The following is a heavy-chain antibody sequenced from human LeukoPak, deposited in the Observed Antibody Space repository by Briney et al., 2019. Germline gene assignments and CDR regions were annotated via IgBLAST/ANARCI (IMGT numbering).Heavy chain of an antibody. Sequence: GGSLRLSCAASGFTFDDSVMNWVRQAPGKGLEWVSGINWNGGSTGYADSEKGRFTISRDNAKNSLYLQMNSLRAEDTALYYCATGRRGRQQLVVGYFDYWGQGTLVTVSS. V-gene: IGHV3-20*04. CDR3: ATGRRGRQQLVVGYFDY. D-gene: IGHD6-13*01. J-gene: IGHJ4*02. CDR2: INWNGGST. CDR1: GFTFDDSV.